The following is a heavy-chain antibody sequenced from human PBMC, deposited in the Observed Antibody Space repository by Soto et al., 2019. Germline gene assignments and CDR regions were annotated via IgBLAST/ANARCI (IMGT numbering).Heavy chain of an antibody. J-gene: IGHJ4*01. CDR3: ARDGARIPVFVVVSYFKY. CDR2: INAGNGNT. D-gene: IGHD3-3*01. V-gene: IGHV1-3*01. CDR1: GNTFSSHA. Sequence: ASVNSYVNASGNTFSSHAMHCVRQAPGQMLDCIGWINAGNGNTKYSQNFQGRVAITRETSASTAYMELRSLRYEDTAVYYCARDGARIPVFVVVSYFKYLGHGSLVTVSA.